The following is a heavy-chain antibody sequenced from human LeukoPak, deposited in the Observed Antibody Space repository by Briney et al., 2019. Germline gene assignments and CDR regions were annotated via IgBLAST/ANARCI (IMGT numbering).Heavy chain of an antibody. D-gene: IGHD6-25*01. J-gene: IGHJ4*02. V-gene: IGHV4-4*07. Sequence: PSETLSLTCTVSGGSISTYYWSWIRQPAGKGLEWIGRIYTSGSTNYNPSLKSRVTMSVDTSKNQFSLKLNSVTAADTAVYYCARDRNSGWGSNFDYWGQGTLVTVSS. CDR3: ARDRNSGWGSNFDY. CDR1: GGSISTYY. CDR2: IYTSGST.